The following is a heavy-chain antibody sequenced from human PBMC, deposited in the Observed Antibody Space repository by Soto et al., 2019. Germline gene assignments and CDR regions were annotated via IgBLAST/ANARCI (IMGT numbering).Heavy chain of an antibody. D-gene: IGHD5-12*01. CDR1: GFTFSSYG. J-gene: IGHJ4*02. CDR3: AREGVDYQFDY. V-gene: IGHV3-33*01. CDR2: IWYDGSNK. Sequence: QVQLVESGGGVVQPGRSLRLSCAASGFTFSSYGMHWVRQAPGKGLEWVAVIWYDGSNKYYADSVKGRFTISRDNSKNTLYLQMNSVRAEDTAVYYCAREGVDYQFDYWGQGSLVTVSS.